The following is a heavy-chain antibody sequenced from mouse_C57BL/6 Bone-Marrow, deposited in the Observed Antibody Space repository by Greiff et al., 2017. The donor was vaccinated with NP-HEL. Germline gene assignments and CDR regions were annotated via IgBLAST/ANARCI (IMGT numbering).Heavy chain of an antibody. V-gene: IGHV1-69*01. J-gene: IGHJ1*03. CDR1: GYTFTSYW. D-gene: IGHD1-1*01. CDR2: IDPSDSYT. CDR3: ARGDGRWYFDV. Sequence: QLQQPGAELVMPGASVKLSCKASGYTFTSYWMHWVKQRPGQGLEWIGEIDPSDSYTNYNQKFKGKSTLTVDKSSSTAYMQLSSLTSEDSAVYYCARGDGRWYFDVWGTGTTVTVSS.